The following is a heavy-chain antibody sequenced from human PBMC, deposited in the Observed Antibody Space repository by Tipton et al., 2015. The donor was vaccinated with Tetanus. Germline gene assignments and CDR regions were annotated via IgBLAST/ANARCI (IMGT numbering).Heavy chain of an antibody. J-gene: IGHJ4*02. CDR2: IFYSGST. Sequence: TLSLTCTVSGASIISSNYFWGWIRQPPGKGLEWIGHIFYSGSTHYNPSLESRVTMSVDTSKNQFSLRLSSVTAADTAVYYCARIVRMGDFSFFDSWGLGTLVTVSS. D-gene: IGHD3-16*01. V-gene: IGHV4-39*07. CDR1: GASIISSNYF. CDR3: ARIVRMGDFSFFDS.